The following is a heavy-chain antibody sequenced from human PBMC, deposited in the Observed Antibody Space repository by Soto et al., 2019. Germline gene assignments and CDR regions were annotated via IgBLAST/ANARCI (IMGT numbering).Heavy chain of an antibody. D-gene: IGHD3-10*01. CDR1: GGSISSGGYY. CDR2: IYYSGST. CDR3: ARDGAYGSGSCYFATNPSWFDP. Sequence: SETLSLTCTVSGGSISSGGYYWSWIRQHPGKGLEWIGYIYYSGSTYYNPSLKSRVTISVDTSKNQFSLKLSSVTAADTAVYYCARDGAYGSGSCYFATNPSWFDPWGQGTLVTVSS. J-gene: IGHJ5*02. V-gene: IGHV4-31*03.